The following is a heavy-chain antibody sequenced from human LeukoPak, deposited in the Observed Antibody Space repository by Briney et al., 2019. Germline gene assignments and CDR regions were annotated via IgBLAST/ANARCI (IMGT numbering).Heavy chain of an antibody. CDR2: IYYSGST. J-gene: IGHJ4*02. V-gene: IGHV4-59*01. CDR3: ARARVLRGYSSSVTKYYFDY. D-gene: IGHD6-6*01. CDR1: GGSISSYY. Sequence: PSETLSLTCTVSGGSISSYYWSWIRQPPGKGLEWIGYIYYSGSTNYNPTLKSRVTISVDTSKNQFSLKLSSVTAADTAVYYCARARVLRGYSSSVTKYYFDYWGQGTLVTVSS.